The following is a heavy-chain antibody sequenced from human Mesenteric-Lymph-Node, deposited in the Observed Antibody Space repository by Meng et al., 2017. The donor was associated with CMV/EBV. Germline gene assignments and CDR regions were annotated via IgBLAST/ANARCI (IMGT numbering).Heavy chain of an antibody. D-gene: IGHD6-6*01. CDR3: TSSSPYTNSPPHY. V-gene: IGHV3-30-3*01. J-gene: IGHJ4*02. CDR2: ISFDGSNK. CDR1: GFTFSNYA. Sequence: GESLKISSAASGFTFSNYAMNWVRQTPGKGLEWVAVISFDGSNKNYADSVKGRFTISRDNSKNTLYLQMTSLRIEDTAVYYCTSSSPYTNSPPHYWGQGTLVTVSS.